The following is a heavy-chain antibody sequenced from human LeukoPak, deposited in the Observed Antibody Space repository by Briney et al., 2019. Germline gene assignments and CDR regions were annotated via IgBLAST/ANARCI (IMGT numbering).Heavy chain of an antibody. Sequence: GGSLRLSCAASGFTFSSYWMSWVRQAPGKGLEWVANIKQDGSEKYYVDSVKGRFTISRDNAKNSPYLQMNSLRAEDTAVYYCAREYYDYVWGSYRYHGMDVWGQGTTVTVSS. CDR2: IKQDGSEK. J-gene: IGHJ6*02. V-gene: IGHV3-7*01. CDR3: AREYYDYVWGSYRYHGMDV. D-gene: IGHD3-16*02. CDR1: GFTFSSYW.